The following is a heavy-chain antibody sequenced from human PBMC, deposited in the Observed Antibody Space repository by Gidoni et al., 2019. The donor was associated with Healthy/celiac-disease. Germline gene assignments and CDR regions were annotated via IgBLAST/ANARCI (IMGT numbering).Heavy chain of an antibody. CDR2: ISSSRSTI. Sequence: EVQLVESGGGLVQPGGSLRLSCAASGFTFSSYSMNWVRQAPGKGLEWVSYISSSRSTIYYADSVKGRFTISRDNAKNSLYLQMNSLRDEDTAVYYCARGRDNCGGDCFRYYYYGMDVWGQGTTVTVSS. V-gene: IGHV3-48*02. CDR3: ARGRDNCGGDCFRYYYYGMDV. J-gene: IGHJ6*02. D-gene: IGHD2-21*02. CDR1: GFTFSSYS.